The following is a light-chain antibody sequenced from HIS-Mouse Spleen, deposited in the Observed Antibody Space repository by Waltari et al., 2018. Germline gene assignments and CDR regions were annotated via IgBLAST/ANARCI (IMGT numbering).Light chain of an antibody. Sequence: QSALTQPRPVSGSPGQSVTISCTGTSSDVCGYNYVSWYQQHPGKAPKLMINDVSKTPSGVPDRFSGSKSGNTASLTISGLQAEDEADYYCCSYAGSYTWVFGGGTKLTVL. V-gene: IGLV2-11*01. J-gene: IGLJ3*02. CDR3: CSYAGSYTWV. CDR1: SSDVCGYNY. CDR2: DVS.